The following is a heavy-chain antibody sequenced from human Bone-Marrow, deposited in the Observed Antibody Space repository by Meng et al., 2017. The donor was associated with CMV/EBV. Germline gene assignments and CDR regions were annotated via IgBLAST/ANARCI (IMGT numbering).Heavy chain of an antibody. D-gene: IGHD2-2*02. CDR1: GFTFSSYG. V-gene: IGHV3-30*18. J-gene: IGHJ6*02. Sequence: GGSLRLSCAASGFTFSSYGMHWVRQAPGKGLEWVAVISYDGSNKYYADSVKGRFTISRDNSKNTLYLQMNSLRAEDTAVYYCAKDALIVVVPAAIPTAMGYYYGMDVWGQGTTVTVSS. CDR3: AKDALIVVVPAAIPTAMGYYYGMDV. CDR2: ISYDGSNK.